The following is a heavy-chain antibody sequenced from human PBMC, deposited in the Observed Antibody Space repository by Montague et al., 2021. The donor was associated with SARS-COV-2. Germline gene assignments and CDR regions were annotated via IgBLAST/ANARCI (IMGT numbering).Heavy chain of an antibody. CDR1: GDSIMTTDC. D-gene: IGHD4-23*01. CDR3: VRAGGFHNRPPV. J-gene: IGHJ4*02. Sequence: SETLSLTCAVSGDSIMTTDCWSWVRQPPGKGLEWIGEIYQGASTNYNPSLKSRVTISVDRSKNQVSLELYSVTAADTALYYCVRAGGFHNRPPVWGQGALVIVSS. CDR2: IYQGAST. V-gene: IGHV4-4*02.